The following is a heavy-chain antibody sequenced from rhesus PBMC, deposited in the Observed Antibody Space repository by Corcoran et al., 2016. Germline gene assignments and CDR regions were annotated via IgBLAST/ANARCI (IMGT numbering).Heavy chain of an antibody. CDR1: GGSISSGYG. Sequence: QVQLKESGPGLVKPSETLSLTCAVSGGSISSGYGWGWIRQPPGKGLEGIVTTYSNTGNTYYDPSLKSRVTISRDTSNNQFSLQLTSATAADTAVYYCARRGSSSFDYWGQGVLVTVSS. J-gene: IGHJ4*01. CDR2: TYSNTGNT. V-gene: IGHV4S7*01. CDR3: ARRGSSSFDY. D-gene: IGHD4-29*01.